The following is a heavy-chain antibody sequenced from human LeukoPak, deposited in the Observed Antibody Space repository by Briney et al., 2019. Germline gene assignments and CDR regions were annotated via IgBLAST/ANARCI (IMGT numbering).Heavy chain of an antibody. CDR1: GGSISSSSYY. V-gene: IGHV4-39*01. CDR2: IYYSGST. D-gene: IGHD4-23*01. CDR3: ARHLGPIYGGNSNPPQYWFDP. J-gene: IGHJ5*02. Sequence: SETLSLTCTVSGGSISSSSYYWGWIRQPPGKGLEWIGSIYYSGSTYYNPSLKSRVTISVDTSKNQFSLKLSSVTAADTAVYYCARHLGPIYGGNSNPPQYWFDPWGQGTLVTVSS.